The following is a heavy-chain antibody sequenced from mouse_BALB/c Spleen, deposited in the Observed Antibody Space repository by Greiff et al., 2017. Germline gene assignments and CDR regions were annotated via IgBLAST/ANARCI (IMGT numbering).Heavy chain of an antibody. J-gene: IGHJ4*01. CDR1: GFTFSSYA. CDR2: ISSGGSYT. V-gene: IGHV5-9-4*01. CDR3: ASSNARYYAMDY. D-gene: IGHD2-5*01. Sequence: VQLQQSGGGLVKPGGSLKLSCAASGFTFSSYAMSWVRQSPEKRLEWVAEISSGGSYTYYPDNVTGRFTISRDNAKNTLYLEMSSLRSEDTAMYYCASSNARYYAMDYWGQGTSVTVSS.